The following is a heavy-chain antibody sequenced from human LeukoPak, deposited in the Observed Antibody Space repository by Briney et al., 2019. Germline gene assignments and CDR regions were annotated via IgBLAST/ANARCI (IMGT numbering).Heavy chain of an antibody. CDR2: IYHSGIT. V-gene: IGHV4-34*08. CDR3: ATLVSTRHYFDY. Sequence: GSLRLSCAASGLTFSRYSMNWVRQAPGKGLEWIGNIYHSGITYYNHFNSSLKSRVTISIDTSKNQFSLRLTSVTAADTAVYFCATLVSTRHYFDYWGQGTLVTVSS. CDR1: GLTFSRYS. D-gene: IGHD5/OR15-5a*01. J-gene: IGHJ4*02.